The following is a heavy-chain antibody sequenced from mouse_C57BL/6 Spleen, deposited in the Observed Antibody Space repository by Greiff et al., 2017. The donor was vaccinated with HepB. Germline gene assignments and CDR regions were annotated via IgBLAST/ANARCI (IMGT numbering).Heavy chain of an antibody. CDR2: IDPENGDT. Sequence: VQLQQSGAELVRPGASVKLSCTASGFNIKDDYMHWVKQRPEQGLEWIGWIDPENGDTEYASKFQGKATITADTSSNTAYLQLSSLTSEDTAVYYCTTGGNDLPPRFAYWGQGTLVTVSA. V-gene: IGHV14-4*01. CDR3: TTGGNDLPPRFAY. D-gene: IGHD2-2*01. J-gene: IGHJ3*01. CDR1: GFNIKDDY.